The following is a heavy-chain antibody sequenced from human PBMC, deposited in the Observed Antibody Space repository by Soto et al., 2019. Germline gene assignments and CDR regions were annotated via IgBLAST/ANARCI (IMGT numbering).Heavy chain of an antibody. CDR1: GYTFTSYG. J-gene: IGHJ3*02. D-gene: IGHD6-13*01. CDR2: ISTYNGNT. CDR3: ARDPGYSTTWHQAFDI. V-gene: IGHV1-18*01. Sequence: QVQLVQSGAEVKKPGASVKVSCKASGYTFTSYGISWVRQAPGQGPEWMGRISTYNGNTNYEQKLQGRVTMTTDTSTNTAYMELRSLRYDDTAVYYCARDPGYSTTWHQAFDIWGQGTMVTVSS.